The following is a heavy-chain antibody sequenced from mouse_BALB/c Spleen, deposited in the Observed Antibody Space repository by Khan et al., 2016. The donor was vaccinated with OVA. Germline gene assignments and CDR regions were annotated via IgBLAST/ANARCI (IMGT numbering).Heavy chain of an antibody. CDR2: ISYSGNT. CDR1: GYSITSDYA. J-gene: IGHJ2*02. CDR3: ARIYGGDVYY. D-gene: IGHD1-1*01. Sequence: EVKLLESGPGLVKPSQSLSLTCTVTGYSITSDYAWNWIRQFPGNKLEWMGFISYSGNTKYNPSLKSRISITRDTSRNQFFLQLNSVTIEDTATYYCARIYGGDVYYWGQGTSLTVSS. V-gene: IGHV3-2*02.